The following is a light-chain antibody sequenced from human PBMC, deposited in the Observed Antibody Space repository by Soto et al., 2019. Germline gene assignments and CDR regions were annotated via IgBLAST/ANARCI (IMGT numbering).Light chain of an antibody. CDR2: NAS. Sequence: EIVLTQSPGTLSLSPGERATLFCRASQSVSSNFLARYQQKPGQAPRLLIYNASRRAAGIPDRFSGSGSGTDFTLTISRLEPEDFAVYYCQQYSTSSPRYTFGQGTKLEIK. J-gene: IGKJ2*01. CDR1: QSVSSNF. CDR3: QQYSTSSPRYT. V-gene: IGKV3-20*01.